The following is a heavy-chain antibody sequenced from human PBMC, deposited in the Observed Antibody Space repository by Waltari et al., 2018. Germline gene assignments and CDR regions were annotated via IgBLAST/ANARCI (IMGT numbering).Heavy chain of an antibody. CDR1: GYTFTGYY. CDR2: INPNSGGT. J-gene: IGHJ4*02. CDR3: ARGRIYNWNPYYFDY. Sequence: QVQLVQSGAEVKKPGASVKVSCKASGYTFTGYYMHWVPQAPGQGLEWMGWINPNSGGTNYAQKFQGRVTMTRDTSISTAYMELSRLRSDDTAVYYCARGRIYNWNPYYFDYWGQGTLVTVSS. V-gene: IGHV1-2*02. D-gene: IGHD1-20*01.